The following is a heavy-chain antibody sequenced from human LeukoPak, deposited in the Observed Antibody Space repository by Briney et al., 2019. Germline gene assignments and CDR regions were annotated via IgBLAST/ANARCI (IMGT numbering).Heavy chain of an antibody. V-gene: IGHV3-21*06. Sequence: GGSLRLSCAASGFTFSRYSMNWVRQAPGKGLEWVSSISDDSNYIYYADSVKGRFTISRDNAKNSLSLQMNSLRAEDTAVYYCVNHLACYSNSCPSFDDWGQGTLVTVSS. CDR2: ISDDSNYI. D-gene: IGHD2/OR15-2a*01. J-gene: IGHJ4*02. CDR3: VNHLACYSNSCPSFDD. CDR1: GFTFSRYS.